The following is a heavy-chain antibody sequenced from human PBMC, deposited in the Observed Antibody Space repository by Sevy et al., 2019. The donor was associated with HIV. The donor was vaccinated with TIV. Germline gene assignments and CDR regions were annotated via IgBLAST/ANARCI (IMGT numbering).Heavy chain of an antibody. J-gene: IGHJ4*02. D-gene: IGHD3-3*01. CDR1: GFAFNSYS. CDR2: INSGYTTM. Sequence: GSLRLSCAASGFAFNSYSMIWVRQGPGKGLEWVSCINSGYTTMYYADSVRGRFTISRDNAKNSLYLQMNSLRDEDTAVYYSARVPWDGVVLADYWGQGTLVTVSS. V-gene: IGHV3-48*02. CDR3: ARVPWDGVVLADY.